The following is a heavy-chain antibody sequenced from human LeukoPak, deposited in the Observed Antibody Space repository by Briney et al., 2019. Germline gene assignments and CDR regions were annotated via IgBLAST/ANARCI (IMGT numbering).Heavy chain of an antibody. D-gene: IGHD2-2*01. CDR2: IKQDGSEK. CDR1: GFNFKNYW. Sequence: GGSLRLSCAASGFNFKNYWMTWVRQAPGRGLEWVAKIKQDGSEKDYVDSVKGRSTISRDNAKNSLYLQMNSLRADDTAVYYCAAYQSLGFWGQGTLVTVSS. V-gene: IGHV3-7*01. J-gene: IGHJ4*02. CDR3: AAYQSLGF.